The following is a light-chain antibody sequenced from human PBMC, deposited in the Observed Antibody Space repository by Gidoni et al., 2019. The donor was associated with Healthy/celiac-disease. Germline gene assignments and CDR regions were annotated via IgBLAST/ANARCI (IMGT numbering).Light chain of an antibody. CDR3: QQYGSSPRT. CDR1: QSVSSSY. V-gene: IGKV3-20*01. CDR2: GAS. Sequence: EIVLTQSTGTLSLSPGERATLSCRASQSVSSSYLAWYQQKPGQAPRLLIYGASSRATGIPDRFSGSGSGTDFTLTISRLEPEDFAVYYCQQYGSSPRTFGQXTQVEIK. J-gene: IGKJ1*01.